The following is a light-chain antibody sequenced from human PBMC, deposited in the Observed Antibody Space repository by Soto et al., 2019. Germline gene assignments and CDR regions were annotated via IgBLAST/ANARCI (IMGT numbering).Light chain of an antibody. V-gene: IGLV1-47*01. Sequence: QSVLTQPPSASGTPGQRVTISCSGSSSNIGSNYVYWYQQLPGTAPKLLIYRNNQRPSGVHDRFSGSKSGTSASLAISGLRSEDEADYYCAAWDDSLSALFGGGTKLTV. CDR1: SSNIGSNY. CDR3: AAWDDSLSAL. J-gene: IGLJ2*01. CDR2: RNN.